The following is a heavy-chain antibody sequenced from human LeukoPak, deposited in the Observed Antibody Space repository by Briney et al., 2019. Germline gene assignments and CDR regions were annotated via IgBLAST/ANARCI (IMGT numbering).Heavy chain of an antibody. V-gene: IGHV3-21*01. CDR2: ISSSSSYI. CDR3: ARAPHNSGSYLGYFDY. D-gene: IGHD1-26*01. J-gene: IGHJ4*02. Sequence: GGSLRLSCAASGFTSSSYSMNWVRQAPGKGLEWVSSISSSSSYIYYADSVKGRFTISRDNAKNSLYLQMNSLRAEDTAVYYCARAPHNSGSYLGYFDYWGQGTLVTVSS. CDR1: GFTSSSYS.